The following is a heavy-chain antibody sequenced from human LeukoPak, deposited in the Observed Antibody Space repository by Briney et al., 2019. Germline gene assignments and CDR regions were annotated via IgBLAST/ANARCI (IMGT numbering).Heavy chain of an antibody. D-gene: IGHD3-22*01. J-gene: IGHJ3*02. CDR2: IYYSGST. CDR1: GGSISSGGYY. Sequence: TLSLTCTVSGGSISSGGYYWSWIRQHPGKGLEWIGYIYYSGSTYYNPSLKSRVTISVDTSKNQFSLKLSSVTAADTAVYYCAGTSRYYYDSSGSRAFDIWGQGTMVTVSS. V-gene: IGHV4-31*03. CDR3: AGTSRYYYDSSGSRAFDI.